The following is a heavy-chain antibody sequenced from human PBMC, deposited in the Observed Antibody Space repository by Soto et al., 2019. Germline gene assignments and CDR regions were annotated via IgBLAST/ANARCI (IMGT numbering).Heavy chain of an antibody. V-gene: IGHV2-5*01. CDR3: AHRYGGNFYRWYFDF. D-gene: IGHD4-17*01. Sequence: SGPTLVNPTQTLTLTCTFSGFSLSTSGAGVGWIRQPAGKALEWLALISWKDDKRYNPGLKSRLSITKDTSKSQVVLTMTNADPVDTATYFCAHRYGGNFYRWYFDFWGQGTLVTSPQ. J-gene: IGHJ4*02. CDR1: GFSLSTSGAG. CDR2: ISWKDDK.